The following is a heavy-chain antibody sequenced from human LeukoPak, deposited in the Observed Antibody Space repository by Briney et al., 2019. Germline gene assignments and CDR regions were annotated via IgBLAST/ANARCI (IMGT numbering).Heavy chain of an antibody. D-gene: IGHD2-2*01. V-gene: IGHV1-24*01. Sequence: ASVKVSCKASGYTLTELSLHWVRQAPGKGLEWMGGFDPEDGETIYAQKFQGRVTMTEDTSTDTAYMELSSLRSEDTAVYYCARALGYCSSTSCTNFDPWGQGTLVTVSS. CDR3: ARALGYCSSTSCTNFDP. CDR2: FDPEDGET. J-gene: IGHJ5*02. CDR1: GYTLTELS.